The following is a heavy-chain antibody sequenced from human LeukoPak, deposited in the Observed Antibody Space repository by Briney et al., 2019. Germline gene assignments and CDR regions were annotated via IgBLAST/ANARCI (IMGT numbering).Heavy chain of an antibody. CDR2: ISASGANT. CDR1: GFTFSGYG. D-gene: IGHD6-13*01. V-gene: IGHV3-23*01. CDR3: SIEVGSSLPFDY. Sequence: GGSLRLSCAASGFTFSGYGMSWVRQAPGKGLEYVSDISASGANTYYADSVKGRFTISRDNTKNTLFLQMNSLRAEDTALYYCSIEVGSSLPFDYWGQGTLVTVSS. J-gene: IGHJ4*02.